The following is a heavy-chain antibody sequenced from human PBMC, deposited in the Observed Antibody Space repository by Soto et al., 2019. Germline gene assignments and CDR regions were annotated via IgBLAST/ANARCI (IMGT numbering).Heavy chain of an antibody. CDR1: GGSFSGYY. V-gene: IGHV4-34*01. CDR3: ARYGEQRHMDV. J-gene: IGHJ6*03. D-gene: IGHD4-17*01. CDR2: INHSGST. Sequence: SETLSLTCAVYGGSFSGYYWSWIRQPPGKGLEWIGEINHSGSTNYDPSLKSRVTISVDTSKNQFSLKLSSVTAADTAVYYCARYGEQRHMDVWGKGTTVTVSS.